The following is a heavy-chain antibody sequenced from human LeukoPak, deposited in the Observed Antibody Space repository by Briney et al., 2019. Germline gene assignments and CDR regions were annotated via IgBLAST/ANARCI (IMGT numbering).Heavy chain of an antibody. Sequence: GGSLRLSCAASAFTFNNYDMHWVRQVPGKGLERVAFIRYDGSNKYYADFVEGRFTISRDNSKNTLYLLMNSLRAEDTAVYYCAKGSGSYYTSDYWGQGTLVTVSS. D-gene: IGHD3-10*01. CDR2: IRYDGSNK. CDR1: AFTFNNYD. CDR3: AKGSGSYYTSDY. V-gene: IGHV3-30*02. J-gene: IGHJ4*02.